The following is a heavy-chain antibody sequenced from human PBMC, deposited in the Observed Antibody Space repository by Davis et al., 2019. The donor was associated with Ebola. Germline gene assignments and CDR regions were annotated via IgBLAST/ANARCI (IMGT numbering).Heavy chain of an antibody. D-gene: IGHD2-15*01. CDR1: GYTFTSYG. V-gene: IGHV1-18*01. CDR2: ISAYNGNT. J-gene: IGHJ3*02. CDR3: ARGGLGYCSGGSCYGHDAFDI. Sequence: ASVKVSCKASGYTFTSYGISWVRQAPGQGLEWMGWISAYNGNTNYAQKLQGRVTMTTDTSTSTAYMELRSLRSDDTAVYYCARGGLGYCSGGSCYGHDAFDIWGQGTMVTVSS.